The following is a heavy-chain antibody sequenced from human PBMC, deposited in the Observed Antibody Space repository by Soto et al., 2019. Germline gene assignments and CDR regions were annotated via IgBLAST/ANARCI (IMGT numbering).Heavy chain of an antibody. V-gene: IGHV4-34*01. D-gene: IGHD3-22*01. Sequence: QVQLQQWGAGLLKPSETLSLTCAIYNGSFSGYYWSWIRLTPGKGLEWIGEINHSGGTNYNPSLKSRVSMSVDTSKNQFSLRLSSVTAADTAVYYCASPAKDYYASSDYYHDAFDIWGQGRMVTVSS. CDR1: NGSFSGYY. J-gene: IGHJ3*02. CDR2: INHSGGT. CDR3: ASPAKDYYASSDYYHDAFDI.